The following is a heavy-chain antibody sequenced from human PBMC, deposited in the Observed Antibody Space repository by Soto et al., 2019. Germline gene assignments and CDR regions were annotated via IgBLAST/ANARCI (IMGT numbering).Heavy chain of an antibody. D-gene: IGHD3-10*01. Sequence: SETLSLTCTVSGGSITRGGYYWSWIRQHPGKGLEWIGYIYNSGTTYYNPSLKSRVTISVDTSKNQFSLKLTSVTAADTAVYYCARARSGSYGFWYFDLWGRGTLVTVS. J-gene: IGHJ2*01. V-gene: IGHV4-31*03. CDR1: GGSITRGGYY. CDR3: ARARSGSYGFWYFDL. CDR2: IYNSGTT.